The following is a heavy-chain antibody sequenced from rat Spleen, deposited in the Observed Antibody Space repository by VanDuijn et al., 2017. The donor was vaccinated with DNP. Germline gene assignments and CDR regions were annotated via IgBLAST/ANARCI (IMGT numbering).Heavy chain of an antibody. CDR1: GFSLPSYG. V-gene: IGHV2-16*01. Sequence: QVQLKESGPGLVQPSRTLSLTCTVSGFSLPSYGVSWVRQPPGKGLEWIAAIWSGGSRDYNSALKSRLSISRDTSKSQVLLKMNSLQTEDTAMYFCARWHLYMKYFDYWGQGVMVTVSS. CDR3: ARWHLYMKYFDY. D-gene: IGHD1-2*01. J-gene: IGHJ2*01. CDR2: IWSGGSR.